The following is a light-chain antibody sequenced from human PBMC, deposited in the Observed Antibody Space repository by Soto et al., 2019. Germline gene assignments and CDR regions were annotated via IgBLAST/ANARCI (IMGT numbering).Light chain of an antibody. CDR3: KHYDSWSPFT. CDR2: DAS. V-gene: IGKV3-15*01. J-gene: IGKJ4*02. CDR1: QSINRK. Sequence: EIVMTQSPVTLSVSPGERATLSCRASQSINRKVAWYQQRPGQAPRLLISDASIRATGIPARFSGRGSGTDVTLSSSSLQSEDFAVYYCKHYDSWSPFTFGGGTKVEIK.